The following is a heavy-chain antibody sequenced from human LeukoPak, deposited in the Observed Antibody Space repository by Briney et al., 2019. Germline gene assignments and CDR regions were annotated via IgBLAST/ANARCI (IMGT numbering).Heavy chain of an antibody. CDR2: ISAYNGNT. D-gene: IGHD3-10*01. CDR1: GYTFTSYA. CDR3: ARVGEVRGGITSFDY. J-gene: IGHJ4*02. V-gene: IGHV1-18*01. Sequence: GASVKVSCKASGYTFTSYAISWVRQAPGQGLEWMGWISAYNGNTNYAQKVQGRVTVTTDTSTSTAYMELRSLTSDDTAVYYCARVGEVRGGITSFDYWGQGTLVTVSS.